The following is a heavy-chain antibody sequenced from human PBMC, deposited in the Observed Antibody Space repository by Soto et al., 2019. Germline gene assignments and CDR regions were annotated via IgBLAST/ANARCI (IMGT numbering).Heavy chain of an antibody. D-gene: IGHD7-27*01. CDR1: GDSISSSVW. CDR3: ARKAWVRFDY. CDR2: VFHTGDT. J-gene: IGHJ4*02. V-gene: IGHV4-4*02. Sequence: SDTLSLTCAVSGDSISSSVWWTWVRQPPGKGLEWIGEVFHTGDTYFNPSLRSRVAMSVDKSTNEFSLKVTSVTGADTAIYYCARKAWVRFDYWGQGALVTVSS.